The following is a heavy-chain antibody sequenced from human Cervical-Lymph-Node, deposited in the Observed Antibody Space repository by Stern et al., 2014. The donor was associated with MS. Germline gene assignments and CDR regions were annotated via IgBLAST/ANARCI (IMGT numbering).Heavy chain of an antibody. CDR2: IIPISGKE. J-gene: IGHJ6*02. CDR3: ASSYSGWDNPYNFYGMDV. V-gene: IGHV1-69*01. CDR1: GDTLSRYA. D-gene: IGHD6-19*01. Sequence: QVQLVQSGAEVKKPGSSVKVSCKASGDTLSRYAISWVRQAPGQGLQWMGGIIPISGKENYAQKFQGRVKLIADESTSTAYMELSSLRSEDAAVYYCASSYSGWDNPYNFYGMDVWGQGTTVTVSS.